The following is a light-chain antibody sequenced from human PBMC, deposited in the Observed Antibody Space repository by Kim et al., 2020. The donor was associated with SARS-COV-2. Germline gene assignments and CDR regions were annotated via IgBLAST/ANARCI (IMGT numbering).Light chain of an antibody. V-gene: IGLV3-1*01. CDR2: QDS. J-gene: IGLJ2*01. CDR3: QAWDSSTDVV. CDR1: KLVDKY. Sequence: VSPGQTASITCSGDKLVDKYACWYQQKPGQSPVLVIYQDSKRPSGIPERFSGSNSGNTATLTISGTQAIDEADYYCQAWDSSTDVVFGGGTKLTVL.